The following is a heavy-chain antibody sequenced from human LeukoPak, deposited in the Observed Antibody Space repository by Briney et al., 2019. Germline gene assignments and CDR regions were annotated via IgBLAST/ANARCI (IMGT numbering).Heavy chain of an antibody. V-gene: IGHV4-34*01. CDR1: GGSFSGYY. CDR2: INHSGST. D-gene: IGHD2-15*01. Sequence: SETLSLTCAVYGGSFSGYYWSWIRQPPGKGLEWIGEINHSGSTNYNPSLKSRVTISVDTSKNQFSLKLSSVTAADTAVYYCARVPRIFCSGGSCSDYMDVWGKGTTVTVSS. CDR3: ARVPRIFCSGGSCSDYMDV. J-gene: IGHJ6*03.